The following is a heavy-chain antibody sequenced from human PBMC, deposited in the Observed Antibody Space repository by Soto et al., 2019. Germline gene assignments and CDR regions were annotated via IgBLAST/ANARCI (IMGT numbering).Heavy chain of an antibody. D-gene: IGHD1-26*01. CDR1: GITFSTYT. CDR3: AKPLPNSSGSHGY. CDR2: ITGSGAGT. Sequence: GGSLRLSCAASGITFSTYTMRWVRQAPGKGLEWVSSITGSGAGTYYADSVKGRFTISRDNSKNTLYLQMSSLRAEDTAVYYCAKPLPNSSGSHGYWGQGTLVTVSS. V-gene: IGHV3-23*01. J-gene: IGHJ4*02.